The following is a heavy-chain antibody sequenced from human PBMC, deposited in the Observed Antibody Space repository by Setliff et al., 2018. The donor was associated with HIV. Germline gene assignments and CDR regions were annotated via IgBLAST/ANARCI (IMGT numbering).Heavy chain of an antibody. J-gene: IGHJ4*02. CDR2: IIPIFDTT. CDR1: GGTFSNYA. V-gene: IGHV1-69*13. CDR3: ARGDCGGDCYSSD. Sequence: SVKVSCKASGGTFSNYAINWVRQAPGQGLEWMGGIIPIFDTTHYAQKFQGRVTITADESTSTVYLELSSLRSEDTALYYCARGDCGGDCYSSDWGQGTLVTVSS. D-gene: IGHD2-21*02.